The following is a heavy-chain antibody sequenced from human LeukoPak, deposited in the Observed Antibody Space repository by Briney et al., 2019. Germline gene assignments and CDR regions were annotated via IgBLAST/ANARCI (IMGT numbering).Heavy chain of an antibody. V-gene: IGHV3-11*01. CDR3: ARDRTSRYGMDV. CDR2: ISSGGSTI. Sequence: PGGSLRLSCAASGFTFSDYYMSWIRQAPGKGLEWVSSISSGGSTIYHADSVKGRFTISRDNAKNSLYLQMNSLRAEDTAVYYCARDRTSRYGMDVWGQGTTVTVSS. CDR1: GFTFSDYY. J-gene: IGHJ6*02. D-gene: IGHD3/OR15-3a*01.